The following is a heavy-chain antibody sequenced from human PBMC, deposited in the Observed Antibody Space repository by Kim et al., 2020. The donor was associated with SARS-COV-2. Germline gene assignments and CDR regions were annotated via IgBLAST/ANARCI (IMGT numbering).Heavy chain of an antibody. CDR1: GFTFSDYY. CDR2: ISSSSSYT. CDR3: ARGVKDVLRYFDWLSLGLFAY. Sequence: GGSLRLSCAASGFTFSDYYMSWIRQAPGKGLEWVSYISSSSSYTNYADSVKGRFTISRDNAKNSLYLQMNSLRAEDTAVYYCARGVKDVLRYFDWLSLGLFAYWGQGTLVTVSS. V-gene: IGHV3-11*06. D-gene: IGHD3-9*01. J-gene: IGHJ4*02.